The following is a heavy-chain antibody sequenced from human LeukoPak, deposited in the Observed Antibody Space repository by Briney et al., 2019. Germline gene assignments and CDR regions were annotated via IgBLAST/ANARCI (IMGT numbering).Heavy chain of an antibody. V-gene: IGHV4-38-2*01. D-gene: IGHD3-3*01. CDR1: GYSVSSGYY. CDR3: ARHIYDFWSGYEDY. J-gene: IGHJ4*02. Sequence: ASETLSLTCAVSGYSVSSGYYWGWIRQPPGKGLEWIGSIYHSGSTYYNPSLKSRVTISVDTSKNQFSLKLSSVTAADTAVYYCARHIYDFWSGYEDYWGQGTLVTVSS. CDR2: IYHSGST.